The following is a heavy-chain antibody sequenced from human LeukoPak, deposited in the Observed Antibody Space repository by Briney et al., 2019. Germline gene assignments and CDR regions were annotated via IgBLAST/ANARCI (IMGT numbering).Heavy chain of an antibody. CDR2: IVPIFGTA. CDR1: GGTFSSYA. V-gene: IGHV1-69*13. Sequence: SVKVSCKASGGTFSSYAISWVRQAPGQGLEWMGGIVPIFGTANYAQKFQGRVTITADESTSTAYMELSSLRSEDTAVYYCARDPDPEVRSWGQGTLVTVSS. CDR3: ARDPDPEVRS. J-gene: IGHJ4*02. D-gene: IGHD1-14*01.